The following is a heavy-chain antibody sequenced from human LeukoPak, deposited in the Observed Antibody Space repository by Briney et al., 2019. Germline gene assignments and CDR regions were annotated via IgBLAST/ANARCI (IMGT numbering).Heavy chain of an antibody. D-gene: IGHD4-23*01. Sequence: GGSLRLSCAASGFTFSSYAMSWVRQAPGKGLEWVSAISGSGGSTYYADSVKGRFTISRDNSKNTLYLQMNSLRAEDTAVYYGAKDLDYGGNSGFDYWGQGTLVTVSS. V-gene: IGHV3-23*01. CDR3: AKDLDYGGNSGFDY. J-gene: IGHJ4*02. CDR2: ISGSGGST. CDR1: GFTFSSYA.